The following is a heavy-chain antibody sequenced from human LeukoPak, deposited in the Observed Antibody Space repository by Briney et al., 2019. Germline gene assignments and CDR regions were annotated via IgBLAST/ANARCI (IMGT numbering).Heavy chain of an antibody. D-gene: IGHD3-22*01. CDR2: ISGSGGSI. CDR3: AKEGYYDSSGPFDY. Sequence: GGSLRLSCAASGFTFSSYAMSWVRQAPGKGLEWVSGISGSGGSIYYADSVKGRFTISGDNSKNALYLQMNSLRAEDTAVYYCAKEGYYDSSGPFDYWGQGTLVTVSS. J-gene: IGHJ4*02. CDR1: GFTFSSYA. V-gene: IGHV3-23*01.